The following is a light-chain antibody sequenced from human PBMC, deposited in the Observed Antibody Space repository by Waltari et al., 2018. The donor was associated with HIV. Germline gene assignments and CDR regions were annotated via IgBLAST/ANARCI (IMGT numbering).Light chain of an antibody. CDR1: TANIAANF. CDR2: RDK. Sequence: QSVLTQPPSASGTPGQKVTISCSGGTANIAANFVFWFQQFPGTAPKLLIYRDKLRHSGVPARFSGSKSGTSASLTISGLRSDDEAYYFCAVLDDTLGGGVFGGGTKLTVL. CDR3: AVLDDTLGGGV. J-gene: IGLJ2*01. V-gene: IGLV1-47*01.